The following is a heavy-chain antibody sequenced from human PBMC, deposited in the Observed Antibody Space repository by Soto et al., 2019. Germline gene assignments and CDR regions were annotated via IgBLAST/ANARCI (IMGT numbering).Heavy chain of an antibody. CDR1: GFTFSSYA. J-gene: IGHJ4*02. V-gene: IGHV3-23*01. CDR2: ISGSGGST. D-gene: IGHD4-17*01. CDR3: AKDGWDYGNFDY. Sequence: GGSLRLSCAASGFTFSSYAMSWVRQAPGKGLEWVSAISGSGGSTYYADSVKGRFTISRDNSKNTLYLQMNSLRAEDTAIYYCAKDGWDYGNFDYWGQGTLVTVSS.